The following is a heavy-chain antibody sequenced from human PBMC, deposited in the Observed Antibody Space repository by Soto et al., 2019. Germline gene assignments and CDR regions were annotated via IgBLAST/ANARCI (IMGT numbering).Heavy chain of an antibody. CDR1: GFSFSNYE. D-gene: IGHD3-22*01. J-gene: IGHJ4*02. CDR3: AREAYDYYDSSGYCPFDH. V-gene: IGHV3-48*03. CDR2: ISSSGSVI. Sequence: PGGSLRLSCAAFGFSFSNYEMNWVRQAPGKGLEWVSYISSSGSVIYYADSVKGRFTISRDNAKNSLYLQMNSLRAEDTAAYYCAREAYDYYDSSGYCPFDHWGQGTLVTVSS.